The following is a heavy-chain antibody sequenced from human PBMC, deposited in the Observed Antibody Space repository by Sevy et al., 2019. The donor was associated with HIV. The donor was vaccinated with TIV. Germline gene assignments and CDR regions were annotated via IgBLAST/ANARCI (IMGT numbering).Heavy chain of an antibody. CDR1: GFTFSSYE. Sequence: GGSLRLSCAASGFTFSSYEMNWVRHAPGKGLEWVSYISSSGSTIYYADSVKGRFTISRDNAKNSLYLQMNSLRAEDTAVYYCARSYSPNWFDPWGQGTLVTVSS. CDR3: ARSYSPNWFDP. V-gene: IGHV3-48*03. J-gene: IGHJ5*02. D-gene: IGHD5-18*01. CDR2: ISSSGSTI.